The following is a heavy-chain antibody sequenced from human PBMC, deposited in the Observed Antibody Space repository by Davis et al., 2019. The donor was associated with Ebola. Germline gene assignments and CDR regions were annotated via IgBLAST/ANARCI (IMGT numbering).Heavy chain of an antibody. V-gene: IGHV3-30-3*01. Sequence: PGGSLRLSFTASVFTFSSYAMHWVRQAPGQGLEWVAFISYDGSNKYYADSVKGRFTISRDNSKNTLYLQMNSLRAEDTAVYYCARDSDYWGIGGGRYGMDVWGQGTTVTVSS. CDR1: VFTFSSYA. CDR3: ARDSDYWGIGGGRYGMDV. D-gene: IGHD1-26*01. J-gene: IGHJ6*02. CDR2: ISYDGSNK.